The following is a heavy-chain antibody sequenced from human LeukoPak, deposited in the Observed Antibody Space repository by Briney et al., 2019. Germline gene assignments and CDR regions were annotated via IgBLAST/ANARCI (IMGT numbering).Heavy chain of an antibody. V-gene: IGHV3-23*01. D-gene: IGHD3-16*01. J-gene: IGHJ4*02. CDR1: GFTFSSYF. Sequence: PGGYLRLSCAASGFTFSSYFMYWVRPAPGKGLEWVSAISHSGDYTSYADSVKGRFTISRDNSKNTLYLQMNGLRAEDTAIYYCATLGVRADRRGIDYWGQGTLVTGSS. CDR3: ATLGVRADRRGIDY. CDR2: ISHSGDYT.